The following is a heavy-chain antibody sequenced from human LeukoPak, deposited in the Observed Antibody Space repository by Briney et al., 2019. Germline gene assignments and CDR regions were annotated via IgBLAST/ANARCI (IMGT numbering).Heavy chain of an antibody. CDR3: AGGSGTYSPDY. D-gene: IGHD3-10*01. CDR2: VTSSGETT. J-gene: IGHJ4*02. V-gene: IGHV3-64*01. Sequence: GGSLRLSCAASGFTLGRYDFHWVRQAPGKGLEYVSGVTSSGETTFYAKSVKGRFTVSRDNSKNTLYLQMGSLRVEGMAVYYCAGGSGTYSPDYWGQGTLVTVSS. CDR1: GFTLGRYD.